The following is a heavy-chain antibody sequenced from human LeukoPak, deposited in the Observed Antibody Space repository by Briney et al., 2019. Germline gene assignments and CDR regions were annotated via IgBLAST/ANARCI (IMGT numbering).Heavy chain of an antibody. Sequence: PSETLSLTCAVYGGSFSGYYWSWIRQPPGKGLEWIGEINHSGSTNYNPSLKSRVTMSVDTSKNQFSLKLSSVTAADTAVYYCARDHPPFDYWGQGTLVTVSS. J-gene: IGHJ4*02. V-gene: IGHV4-34*01. CDR3: ARDHPPFDY. CDR2: INHSGST. CDR1: GGSFSGYY.